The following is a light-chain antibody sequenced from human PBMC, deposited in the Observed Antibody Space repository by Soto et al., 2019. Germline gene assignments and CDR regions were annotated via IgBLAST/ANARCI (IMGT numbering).Light chain of an antibody. Sequence: DIQMTQSPSSLSASVGDRVTITCRASQSISSYLNWYQQKPGKAPELLIYAASSLQSGVPSRFSGSRSGPDFTLTISSLQSEDFATYYCQQSYSSPPTFGQGTKVDIK. J-gene: IGKJ1*01. CDR3: QQSYSSPPT. V-gene: IGKV1-39*01. CDR2: AAS. CDR1: QSISSY.